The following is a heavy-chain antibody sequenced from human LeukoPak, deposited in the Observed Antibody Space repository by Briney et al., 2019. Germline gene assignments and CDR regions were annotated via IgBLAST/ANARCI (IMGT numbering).Heavy chain of an antibody. V-gene: IGHV3-30*18. J-gene: IGHJ3*02. CDR3: AKGYYDFWSENAFDI. CDR2: ISYDGRNQ. D-gene: IGHD3-3*01. CDR1: GFNFSTYG. Sequence: GRSLRLSCAASGFNFSTYGMHWVRQAPGKGLEWVSVISYDGRNQYYRGSVKGRFTISRDNLKKTVYLQMNSLRVEDTAIYHCAKGYYDFWSENAFDIWGQGTRVTVSA.